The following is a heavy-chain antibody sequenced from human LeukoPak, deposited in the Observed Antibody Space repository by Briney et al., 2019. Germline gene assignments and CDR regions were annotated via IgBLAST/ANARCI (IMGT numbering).Heavy chain of an antibody. Sequence: GGSLRLSCAASGFTFSSYGMHWVRQAPGKGLEWVAFIRYDGSNKYYADSVKGRFTISRDNSKNTLYLQMNSLRAEDTAVYYCAKDRPDCSSTSCREGNWFDPWGQGTLVTVSS. J-gene: IGHJ5*02. CDR1: GFTFSSYG. V-gene: IGHV3-30*02. CDR2: IRYDGSNK. D-gene: IGHD2-2*01. CDR3: AKDRPDCSSTSCREGNWFDP.